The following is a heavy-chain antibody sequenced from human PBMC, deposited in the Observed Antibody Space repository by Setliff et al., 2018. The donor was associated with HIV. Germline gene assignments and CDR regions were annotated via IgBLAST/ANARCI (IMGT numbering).Heavy chain of an antibody. CDR2: IDDSGSI. D-gene: IGHD5-12*01. J-gene: IGHJ3*02. CDR3: ASTGHIEIDPLQPFEI. V-gene: IGHV4-34*01. Sequence: SETLSLTCAVYTESLTRYDWAWIRQSPEKGLEWIGEIDDSGSIIYNPSLQSRVTMSVDTSKNQFSLKLTSVTAADTAVYYCASTGHIEIDPLQPFEIWGQGTMVTVSS. CDR1: TESLTRYD.